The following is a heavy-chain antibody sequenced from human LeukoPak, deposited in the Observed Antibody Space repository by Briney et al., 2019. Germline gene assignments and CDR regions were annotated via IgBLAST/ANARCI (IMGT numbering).Heavy chain of an antibody. Sequence: GGSLRLFCAASRFTLSNAWMSWVRQAPGKGLEWVGRIKSKTDGGTTDYAAPVKGRFTISRDDSKNTLYLQMNSLKTEDTAVYYCTVEFLLWWTVRDYWGQGTLVTVSS. V-gene: IGHV3-15*01. J-gene: IGHJ4*02. D-gene: IGHD3-10*01. CDR1: RFTLSNAW. CDR3: TVEFLLWWTVRDY. CDR2: IKSKTDGGTT.